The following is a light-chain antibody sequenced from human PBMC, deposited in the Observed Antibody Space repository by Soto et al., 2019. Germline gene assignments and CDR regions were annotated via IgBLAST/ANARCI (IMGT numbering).Light chain of an antibody. J-gene: IGKJ1*01. V-gene: IGKV3-20*01. Sequence: EIVLTQSPGTLSLSPGERATLSCRASQSVSSSYLAWYQQKPGQAHRXXIYGASSRATGIPDRFSGSGSGTDCTLTISRLEPEDFAVYYCQQYGSSPQTFGQGTKVDIK. CDR2: GAS. CDR1: QSVSSSY. CDR3: QQYGSSPQT.